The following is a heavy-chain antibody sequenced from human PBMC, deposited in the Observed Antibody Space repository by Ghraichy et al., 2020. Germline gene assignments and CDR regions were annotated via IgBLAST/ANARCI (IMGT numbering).Heavy chain of an antibody. D-gene: IGHD4-11*01. V-gene: IGHV1-2*02. CDR1: GYSFTDFY. Sequence: ASVKVSCKASGYSFTDFYIHWVRQAPGQGPEWMEWMNPNTGGTSYPQRFRGQVTMTRDTSISTAYMELSSLTSDDSAIYYCARVSNTNYLLDVWGQGTTVTVSS. CDR3: ARVSNTNYLLDV. J-gene: IGHJ6*02. CDR2: MNPNTGGT.